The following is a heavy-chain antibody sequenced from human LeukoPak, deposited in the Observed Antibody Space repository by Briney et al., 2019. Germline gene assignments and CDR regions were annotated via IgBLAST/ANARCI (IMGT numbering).Heavy chain of an antibody. D-gene: IGHD1-1*01. Sequence: GGSLRLSCAASGFTFSNAWMNWVRQAPGKGLEWVSAISGSGGSTYYADSVKGRFTISRDNSKNTLYLQMNSLGADDTAVYYCAKGNWRYFDYWGQGTLVTVSS. CDR3: AKGNWRYFDY. CDR2: ISGSGGST. V-gene: IGHV3-23*01. CDR1: GFTFSNAW. J-gene: IGHJ4*02.